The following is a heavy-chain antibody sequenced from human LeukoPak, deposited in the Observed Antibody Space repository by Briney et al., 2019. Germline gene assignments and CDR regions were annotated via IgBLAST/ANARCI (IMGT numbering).Heavy chain of an antibody. CDR1: GFTFNIYW. D-gene: IGHD6-13*01. V-gene: IGHV3-74*03. J-gene: IGHJ4*02. CDR2: IDSNGGGA. CDR3: ARAKYSSRWSLDY. Sequence: RPGGSLRLSCATSGFTFNIYWMQWVRQVPGKGLVWVSRIDSNGGGATYADSVKGRFTTSRDNGNNTMYLQMNSLRAEGTAIYYCARAKYSSRWSLDYWGQGALVTVSS.